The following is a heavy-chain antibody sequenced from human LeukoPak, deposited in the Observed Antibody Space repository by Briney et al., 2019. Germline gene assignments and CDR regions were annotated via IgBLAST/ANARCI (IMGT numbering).Heavy chain of an antibody. CDR2: IYGIDDK. CDR1: GSSLSTSGVG. CDR3: ARLLYYDILTGYYKDPNWFDP. J-gene: IGHJ5*02. D-gene: IGHD3-9*01. V-gene: IGHV2-5*01. Sequence: SGPTLVNPTQTLTLTCTFSGSSLSTSGVGVAWIRQPPGKALEWLALIYGIDDKRYSPSLKSRLTITKDTSKNQVVLTMTNMDPVDTATYCCARLLYYDILTGYYKDPNWFDPWGQGTLVTVSS.